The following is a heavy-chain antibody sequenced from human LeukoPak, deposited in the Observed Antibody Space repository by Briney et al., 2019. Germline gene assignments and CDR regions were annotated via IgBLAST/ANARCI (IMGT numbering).Heavy chain of an antibody. CDR2: INPNSGGT. V-gene: IGHV1-2*02. Sequence: ASLKVSCRASGYAFTGYYIHWVRQAPGLGLEWMAWINPNSGGTSYARKFQGRVTVTRDASVSTAFLELISLTSDDTAVYYCARTWNDVSDAFDVWGQGTMVTVSS. D-gene: IGHD1-1*01. J-gene: IGHJ3*01. CDR3: ARTWNDVSDAFDV. CDR1: GYAFTGYY.